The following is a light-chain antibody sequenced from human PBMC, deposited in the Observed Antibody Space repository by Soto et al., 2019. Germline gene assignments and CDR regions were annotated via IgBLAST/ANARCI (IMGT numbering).Light chain of an antibody. V-gene: IGKV3-20*01. CDR3: QQYGSSPPYT. CDR2: GAS. Sequence: EIVLTQSPGTLSLSPGERATPSCRASQSVGSSYLAWYQQKPGQAPRLLIYGASSRATGIPDTFSGSGSGADFTLTISRLEPEDFAVYYCQQYGSSPPYTFGQGTKLEIK. CDR1: QSVGSSY. J-gene: IGKJ2*01.